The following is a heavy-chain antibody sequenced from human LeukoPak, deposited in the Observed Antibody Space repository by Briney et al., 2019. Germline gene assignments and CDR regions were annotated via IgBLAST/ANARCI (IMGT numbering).Heavy chain of an antibody. CDR2: IKQDGSEK. D-gene: IGHD4/OR15-4a*01. V-gene: IGHV3-7*01. Sequence: GGSLRLSCAASGFTFSSYWMSWVRQAPGKGLEWVANIKQDGSEKYYVDAVKGRFTISRDNAKNSLYLQMNSLRAEDTAVYYCARESYGALVGMDVWGKGTTVTVSS. CDR1: GFTFSSYW. J-gene: IGHJ6*03. CDR3: ARESYGALVGMDV.